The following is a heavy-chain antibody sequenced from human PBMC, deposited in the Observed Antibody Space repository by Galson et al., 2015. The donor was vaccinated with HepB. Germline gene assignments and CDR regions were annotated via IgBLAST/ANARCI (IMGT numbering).Heavy chain of an antibody. D-gene: IGHD2/OR15-2a*01. CDR3: ARDSGLLNADFDY. V-gene: IGHV3-74*01. CDR2: INSDGSST. Sequence: SLRLSCAASGFTFSSYWMHWVRQAPGKGLVWVSRINSDGSSTSYADSVKGRFTISRDNAKNTLYLQMNSLRAEDTAVYYCARDSGLLNADFDYWGQGTLVTVSS. CDR1: GFTFSSYW. J-gene: IGHJ4*02.